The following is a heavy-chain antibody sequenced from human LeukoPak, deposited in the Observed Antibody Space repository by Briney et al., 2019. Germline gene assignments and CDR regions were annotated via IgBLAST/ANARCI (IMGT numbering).Heavy chain of an antibody. D-gene: IGHD3-3*01. CDR2: IYHSGTI. J-gene: IGHJ4*02. CDR1: GGSISNVGYS. Sequence: SETLSLTCAVSGGSISNVGYSWTWIRQPPGKGLEWIGYIYHSGTIYNNPSLKSRVTISVDRSKTQFSLKLSSVTAADTAVYYCARSRVWSDYWGYFDYWGQGTLVTVSS. CDR3: ARSRVWSDYWGYFDY. V-gene: IGHV4-30-2*02.